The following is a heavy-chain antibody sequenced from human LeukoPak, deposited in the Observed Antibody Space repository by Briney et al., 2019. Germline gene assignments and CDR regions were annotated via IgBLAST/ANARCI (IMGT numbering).Heavy chain of an antibody. CDR2: ISAYNGNT. CDR3: AREGDSSGVTWFDP. D-gene: IGHD6-19*01. Sequence: ASVKVSCKASGYTFTSYGISWVRQAPGQGLEWMGWISAYNGNTNHAQKLQGRVTMTTDTSTSTAYMELRSLRSDDTAVYYCAREGDSSGVTWFDPWGQGTLVTVSS. J-gene: IGHJ5*02. CDR1: GYTFTSYG. V-gene: IGHV1-18*01.